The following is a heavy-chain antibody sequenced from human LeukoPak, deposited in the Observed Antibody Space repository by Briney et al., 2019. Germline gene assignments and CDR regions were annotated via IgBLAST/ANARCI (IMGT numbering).Heavy chain of an antibody. CDR3: ATRGREVRGVISYYYGMDV. V-gene: IGHV1-46*01. CDR1: GYTFTSYY. J-gene: IGHJ6*02. D-gene: IGHD3-10*01. CDR2: INPSGGST. Sequence: GASVKISCKASGYTFTSYYMLWVRQAPGQGLEWMGIINPSGGSTSYAQKFQGRVTMTRDTSTSTVYMELSSLRSEDTAVYYCATRGREVRGVISYYYGMDVWGQGTTVTVSS.